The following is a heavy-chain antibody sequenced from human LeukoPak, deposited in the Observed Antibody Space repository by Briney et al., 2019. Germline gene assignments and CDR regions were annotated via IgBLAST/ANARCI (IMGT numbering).Heavy chain of an antibody. CDR3: AKGIFSSHWRYFDY. D-gene: IGHD3-3*02. CDR1: GFSFSSYG. Sequence: GGSLRLSCAASGFSFSSYGMHWVRQAPGKGLEWVALISYDGSDKYYADSVKGRFTISRDNSKNTLYLQMNNLRAEDTAIYYCAKGIFSSHWRYFDYWGQGTLVTVSS. CDR2: ISYDGSDK. V-gene: IGHV3-30*18. J-gene: IGHJ4*02.